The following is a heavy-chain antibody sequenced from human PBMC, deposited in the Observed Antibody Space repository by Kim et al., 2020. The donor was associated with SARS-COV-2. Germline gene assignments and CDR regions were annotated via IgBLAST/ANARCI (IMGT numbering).Heavy chain of an antibody. CDR2: GGI. CDR3: ARARLGGPDY. D-gene: IGHD3-10*01. J-gene: IGHJ4*02. Sequence: GGINHAKKVKGRATMTRETSSSTAYMELSRLRSDDTAVYYCARARLGGPDYWGQGTLVTVSS. V-gene: IGHV1-2*02.